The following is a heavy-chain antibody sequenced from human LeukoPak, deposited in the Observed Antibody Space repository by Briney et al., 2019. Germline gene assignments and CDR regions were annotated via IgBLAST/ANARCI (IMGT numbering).Heavy chain of an antibody. CDR3: ARDFDYGDY. J-gene: IGHJ4*02. Sequence: GGSLRLSCAASGFTFSSYSMNWVRQAPGKGLEWVSSITGDSKYIYYADSVRGRFTISRDNAKNSLYLQMNSLRVEDTAVYYCARDFDYGDYWGQGTLVTVSS. CDR2: ITGDSKYI. V-gene: IGHV3-21*01. CDR1: GFTFSSYS.